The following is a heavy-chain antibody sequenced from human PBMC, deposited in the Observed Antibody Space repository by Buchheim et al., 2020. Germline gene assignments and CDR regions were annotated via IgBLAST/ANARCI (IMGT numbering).Heavy chain of an antibody. Sequence: QVQLVQSGAEVKKPGASVKVSCKASGYIFTSYYMHWVRQAPGQGLEWMGIINPSGGSTSYAQKFQGRVTMTRDTSTRTVYMELSSLRSEDTAVYYCARGNIVATIYYYYGMDVWGQGTT. V-gene: IGHV1-46*01. CDR1: GYIFTSYY. CDR3: ARGNIVATIYYYYGMDV. J-gene: IGHJ6*02. CDR2: INPSGGST. D-gene: IGHD5-12*01.